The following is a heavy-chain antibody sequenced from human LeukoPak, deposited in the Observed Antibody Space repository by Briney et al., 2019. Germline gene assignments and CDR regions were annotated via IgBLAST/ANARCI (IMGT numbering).Heavy chain of an antibody. CDR3: ARDSSSLFDYYMDV. V-gene: IGHV3-21*01. CDR2: ISSSSSYI. J-gene: IGHJ6*03. CDR1: GFTFSSYS. D-gene: IGHD6-6*01. Sequence: GGSLRLSCAASGFTFSSYSMNWVRQAPGKGLEWVSSISSSSSYIYYADSVKGRFTISRDNAKNSLYLQMNSLRAEDTAVYYCARDSSSLFDYYMDVWGKGTTVTISS.